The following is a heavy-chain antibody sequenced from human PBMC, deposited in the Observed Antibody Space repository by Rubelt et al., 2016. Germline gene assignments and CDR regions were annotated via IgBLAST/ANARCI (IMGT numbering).Heavy chain of an antibody. J-gene: IGHJ4*02. V-gene: IGHV3-21*01. Sequence: SYIYYADSVKGRFTISRDNAKNSLYLQMNSLRAEDTAVYYCARARIVVVPAALDYWGQGTLVTVSS. D-gene: IGHD2-2*01. CDR2: SYI. CDR3: ARARIVVVPAALDY.